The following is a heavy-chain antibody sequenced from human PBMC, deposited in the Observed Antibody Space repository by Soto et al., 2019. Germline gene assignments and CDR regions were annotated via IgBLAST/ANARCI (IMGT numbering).Heavy chain of an antibody. J-gene: IGHJ6*02. V-gene: IGHV3-23*01. CDR2: ISGSGGST. Sequence: PGGSLSLSCAASGFHFSSYATSWVRQAPGKGLEWVSAISGSGGSTYYADSVKGRFTISRDNSKNTLYLQMNSLRAEDTAVYYCAKDREVLWFGELLLYGMDVWGQGTTVTVSS. D-gene: IGHD3-10*01. CDR1: GFHFSSYA. CDR3: AKDREVLWFGELLLYGMDV.